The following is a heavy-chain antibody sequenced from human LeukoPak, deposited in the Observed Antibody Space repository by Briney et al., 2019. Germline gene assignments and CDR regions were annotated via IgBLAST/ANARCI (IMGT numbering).Heavy chain of an antibody. V-gene: IGHV3-48*03. CDR1: GFTFSSCE. CDR2: ISSSGHAI. Sequence: PGGSLRLSCAASGFTFSSCEMNWVRQAPGKGLEWVSYISSSGHAIYCADSMKGRFTISRDNAKNSLYLQMNSLRAEDTAVYYCARQHYGFWLPADYWGQGTLVTVSS. D-gene: IGHD3-3*01. J-gene: IGHJ4*02. CDR3: ARQHYGFWLPADY.